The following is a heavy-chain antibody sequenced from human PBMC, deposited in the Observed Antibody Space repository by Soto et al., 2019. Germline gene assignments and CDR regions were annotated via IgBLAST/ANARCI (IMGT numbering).Heavy chain of an antibody. CDR3: ARGLGLGYCRAEVCSHFAP. Sequence: QVQLVQSGAEVKKPGASVKVSCKASGNTFTAYDINWVRQATGQGLEWMGWMNPKSGNAGYAQKFQGRVTMTRNTSITTAYMEWSSLSFEDTALYYLARGLGLGYCRAEVCSHFAPWGQGTQVTVSS. CDR2: MNPKSGNA. D-gene: IGHD2-2*03. V-gene: IGHV1-8*01. CDR1: GNTFTAYD. J-gene: IGHJ5*02.